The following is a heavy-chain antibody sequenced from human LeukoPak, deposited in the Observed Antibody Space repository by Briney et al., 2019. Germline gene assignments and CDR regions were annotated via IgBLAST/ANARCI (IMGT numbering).Heavy chain of an antibody. CDR1: GYSFTSYW. Sequence: GESLKISCKGSGYSFTSYWIGWVRQMPGKGLEWMGIIYPGDSDTRYSPSFQGQVTISADKSISTAYLQWSSLKASDTAMYYCARLRGRGYSYGPLDYWGQGTLVTVSS. J-gene: IGHJ4*02. CDR2: IYPGDSDT. V-gene: IGHV5-51*01. D-gene: IGHD5-18*01. CDR3: ARLRGRGYSYGPLDY.